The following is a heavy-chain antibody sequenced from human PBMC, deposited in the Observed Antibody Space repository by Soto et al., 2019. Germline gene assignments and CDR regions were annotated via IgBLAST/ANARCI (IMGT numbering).Heavy chain of an antibody. D-gene: IGHD6-13*01. CDR3: ATEPVESIWRIGSWGIDN. V-gene: IGHV3-33*03. CDR1: GFTFTNYV. J-gene: IGHJ4*02. CDR2: VWYDGGQK. Sequence: QVHLVESGGGVVQPGRSLRLSGATFGFTFTNYVMNWFRQTPGKGLEWGAKVWYDGGQKCYADLAKGRFTISRDNSENTVSLQMNSLRVEDTAVYYCATEPVESIWRIGSWGIDNWGQGTLVTVSS.